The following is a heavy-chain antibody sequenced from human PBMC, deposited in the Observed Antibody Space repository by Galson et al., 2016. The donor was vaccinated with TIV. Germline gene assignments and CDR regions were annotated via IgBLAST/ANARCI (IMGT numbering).Heavy chain of an antibody. CDR2: INHSGST. V-gene: IGHV4-34*01. CDR1: GGSFSGYY. Sequence: SETLSFTCAVYGGSFSGYYWSWIRQPPGKGLEWIGEINHSGSTNYNVSLKSRVTISVDTSKNQFSLKLTSVTAADTAVYYCARDLNYDFWSGYFVHDSYYGMDVWGQGTKVTVSS. D-gene: IGHD3-3*01. CDR3: ARDLNYDFWSGYFVHDSYYGMDV. J-gene: IGHJ6*02.